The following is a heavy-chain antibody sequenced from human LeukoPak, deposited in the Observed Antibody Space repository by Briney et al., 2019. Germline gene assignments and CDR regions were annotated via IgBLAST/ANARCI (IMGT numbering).Heavy chain of an antibody. CDR3: ARDSPMVRGQKARFDP. J-gene: IGHJ5*02. CDR1: GYSISSGYY. D-gene: IGHD3-10*01. Sequence: SETLSLTCTVSGYSISSGYYWGWIRQPPGKGLEWIGSIYHSESTYYNPSLKSRVTISVDTSKNQFSLKLSSVTAADTAVYYCARDSPMVRGQKARFDPWGQGTLVTVSS. V-gene: IGHV4-38-2*02. CDR2: IYHSEST.